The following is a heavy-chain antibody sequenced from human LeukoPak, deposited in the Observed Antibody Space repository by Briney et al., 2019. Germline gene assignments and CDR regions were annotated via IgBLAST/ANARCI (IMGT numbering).Heavy chain of an antibody. J-gene: IGHJ5*02. Sequence: ASVKVSCKASGYTFTSYDINWVRQATGQGLEWMGWMNPNSGNTGYAQKFQGRVTITRNTSISTAYMELSSLRSEDTAVYYCARDRSYLSGSYGFDPWGQGTLVTVSS. CDR2: MNPNSGNT. CDR1: GYTFTSYD. CDR3: ARDRSYLSGSYGFDP. V-gene: IGHV1-8*03. D-gene: IGHD1-26*01.